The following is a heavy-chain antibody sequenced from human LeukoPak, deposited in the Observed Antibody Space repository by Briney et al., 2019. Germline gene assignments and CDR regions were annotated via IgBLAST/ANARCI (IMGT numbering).Heavy chain of an antibody. CDR1: GGSISSGDYY. CDR2: IYYSGST. J-gene: IGHJ4*02. V-gene: IGHV4-30-4*08. CDR3: ARVTGPEGFTFDY. Sequence: PSQTLSLTCTVSGGSISSGDYYWSWIRQPPGKGLEWIGYIYYSGSTYYNPSLKSRVTISVDTSKNQFSLKLSSVTAADTAVYYCARVTGPEGFTFDYWGQGTLVTVSS. D-gene: IGHD2-8*02.